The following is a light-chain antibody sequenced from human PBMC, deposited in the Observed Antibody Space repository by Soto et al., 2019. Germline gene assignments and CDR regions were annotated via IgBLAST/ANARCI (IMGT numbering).Light chain of an antibody. CDR3: QQSHRSPLT. CDR2: AVS. V-gene: IGKV1-39*01. J-gene: IGKJ4*01. Sequence: DVQMTQSPSSLSASVGDRVTITCRASQSISSYLNWYQQKPGRAPRLLIYAVSILQSGVPSRFSGSGSGIDFTLTISGLQPEDFAVYYCQQSHRSPLTFGGGTTVEIK. CDR1: QSISSY.